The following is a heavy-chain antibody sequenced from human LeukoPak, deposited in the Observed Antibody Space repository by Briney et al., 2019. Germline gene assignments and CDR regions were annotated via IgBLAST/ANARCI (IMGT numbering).Heavy chain of an antibody. V-gene: IGHV3-23*01. D-gene: IGHD3-9*01. CDR3: AKAGYDILTGFDY. J-gene: IGHJ4*02. Sequence: GGSLRLSCAASGFTFSSYAMSWVRQAPGKGLEWVSAISGSGGSTYYADSVKGRVTISRHNSKNTLYLQMNSLRAEDTAVYYCAKAGYDILTGFDYWGQGTLVTVSS. CDR1: GFTFSSYA. CDR2: ISGSGGST.